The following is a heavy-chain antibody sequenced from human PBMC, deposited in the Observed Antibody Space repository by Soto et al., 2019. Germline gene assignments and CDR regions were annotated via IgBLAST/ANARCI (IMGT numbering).Heavy chain of an antibody. CDR1: GFTFSSYS. V-gene: IGHV3-21*01. Sequence: GGSLRLSCAASGFTFSSYSMNWVRHAPGKGLEWVSSISSSSSYIYYADSVKGRFTISRDNAKNSLYLQMNSLRAEDTAVYYCARGSPLGYCSSTSCYTGGGNYYYYGMDVWGQGTTVTVSS. J-gene: IGHJ6*02. CDR2: ISSSSSYI. CDR3: ARGSPLGYCSSTSCYTGGGNYYYYGMDV. D-gene: IGHD2-2*02.